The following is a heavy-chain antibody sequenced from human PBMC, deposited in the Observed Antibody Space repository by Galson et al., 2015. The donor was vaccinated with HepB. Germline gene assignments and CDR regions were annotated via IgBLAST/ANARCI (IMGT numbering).Heavy chain of an antibody. CDR2: ISGSGGST. V-gene: IGHV3-23*01. CDR1: GFTFSSYA. D-gene: IGHD3-22*01. J-gene: IGHJ4*02. CDR3: AKDLVVVPADPLADYYDSSGYCD. Sequence: SLRLSCAASGFTFSSYAMSWVRQAPGKGLEWVSAISGSGGSTYYADSVKGRFTISRDNSKNTLYLQMNSLRAEDTAVYYCAKDLVVVPADPLADYYDSSGYCDWGQGTLVTVSS.